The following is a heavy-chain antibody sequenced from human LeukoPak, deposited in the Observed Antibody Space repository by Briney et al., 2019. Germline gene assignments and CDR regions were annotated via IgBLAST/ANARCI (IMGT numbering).Heavy chain of an antibody. CDR2: IYHSGVA. Sequence: SETLSLTCAVSGGSISSGGYTWNWIRQPPGKGLEWIGYIYHSGVAYYNPSLKSRATISGDRSKSFFSLNLSSVTAADTAVYYCAREPYGSGNYKFFDPWGRGILVTVSS. V-gene: IGHV4-30-2*01. CDR1: GGSISSGGYT. J-gene: IGHJ2*01. D-gene: IGHD3-10*01. CDR3: AREPYGSGNYKFFDP.